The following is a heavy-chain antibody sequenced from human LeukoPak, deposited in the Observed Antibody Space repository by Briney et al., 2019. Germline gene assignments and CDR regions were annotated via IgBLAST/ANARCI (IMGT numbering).Heavy chain of an antibody. Sequence: SETLSLTCTVSGGSISSYYWSWIRQPPGKGLEWIGYIYYSGSTNYNPSLKSRVTISVDTSKNQFSLKLSSVTAADTAVYYCARGTGSGWYGDAFDIWGQGTMVTVSS. V-gene: IGHV4-59*01. J-gene: IGHJ3*02. CDR2: IYYSGST. CDR3: ARGTGSGWYGDAFDI. CDR1: GGSISSYY. D-gene: IGHD6-19*01.